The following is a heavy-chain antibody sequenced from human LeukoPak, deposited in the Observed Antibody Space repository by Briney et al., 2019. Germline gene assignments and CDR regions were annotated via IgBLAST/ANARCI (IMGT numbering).Heavy chain of an antibody. D-gene: IGHD3/OR15-3a*01. CDR1: GGSLNYYA. V-gene: IGHV1-69*06. CDR2: VSPMFDTT. J-gene: IGHJ3*02. Sequence: SVKVSCKGFGGSLNYYAFSWVRQAPGEGREWRGGVSPMFDTTRYAQNFQGRFTVTADKDTSTVYMDLSSLRSDDTAFYYCARRMRGLGGGFDIWGQGTMVTVSS. CDR3: ARRMRGLGGGFDI.